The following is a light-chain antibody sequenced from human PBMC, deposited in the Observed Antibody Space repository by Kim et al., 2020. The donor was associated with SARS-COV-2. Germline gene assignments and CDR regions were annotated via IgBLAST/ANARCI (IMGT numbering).Light chain of an antibody. CDR1: QSVSNSY. CDR2: GAS. CDR3: QQYGSSPLT. Sequence: PGERATLSCRASQSVSNSYLAWYQQKPGQAPRLLIYGASSRATGIPDRFSGSGSGTDFTFSISRLEPEDFAVYYCQQYGSSPLTFGGGTKVDIK. J-gene: IGKJ4*01. V-gene: IGKV3-20*01.